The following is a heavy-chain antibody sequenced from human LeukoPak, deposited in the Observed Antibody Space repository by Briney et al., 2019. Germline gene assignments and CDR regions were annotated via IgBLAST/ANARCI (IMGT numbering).Heavy chain of an antibody. CDR3: TADMPTSSRASDY. D-gene: IGHD1-26*01. CDR2: IKSQADGGTT. J-gene: IGHJ4*02. Sequence: GGTLRLSCAASGFTFSDAWMSWVRQAPGMGLEWVGRIKSQADGGTTDYAAPVKGRFTISRDDSKTTLYLKINSLKTEDTAVYYCTADMPTSSRASDYWGQGTLVTVSS. V-gene: IGHV3-15*01. CDR1: GFTFSDAW.